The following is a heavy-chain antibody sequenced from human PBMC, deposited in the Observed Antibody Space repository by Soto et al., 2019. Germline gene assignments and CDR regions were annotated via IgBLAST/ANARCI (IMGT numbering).Heavy chain of an antibody. CDR3: ARWDVDTAMVNAFDI. J-gene: IGHJ3*02. D-gene: IGHD5-18*01. CDR2: IYYSGST. V-gene: IGHV4-31*03. Sequence: SETLSLTCTVSGGSISSGGYYWSWIRQHPGKGLEWIGYIYYSGSTYYNPSLKSRVTISVDTSKNQFSLKLSSVTAADTAVYYCARWDVDTAMVNAFDIWGQGTMVTVSS. CDR1: GGSISSGGYY.